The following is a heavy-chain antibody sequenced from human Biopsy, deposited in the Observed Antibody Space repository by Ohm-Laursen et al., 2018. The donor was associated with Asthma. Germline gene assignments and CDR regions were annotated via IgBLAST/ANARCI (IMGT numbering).Heavy chain of an antibody. V-gene: IGHV7-4-1*02. J-gene: IGHJ6*02. CDR1: GYIFTSHA. D-gene: IGHD2-15*01. CDR3: ARGLLGMDV. CDR2: INTNTGNP. Sequence: ASVKVSCKVSGYIFTSHAMNWVRQAPGQGLEWMGRINTNTGNPTYAQGFTGRFALSLDTSVSTAYLQISSLKADDTAVYYCARGLLGMDVWGHGTLVTVSS.